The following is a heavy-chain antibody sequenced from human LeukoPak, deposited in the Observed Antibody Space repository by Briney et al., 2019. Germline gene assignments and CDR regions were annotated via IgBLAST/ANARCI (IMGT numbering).Heavy chain of an antibody. V-gene: IGHV3-33*06. Sequence: PGGSLRLSCAASGFTFGSYGMHWVRQAPGKGLEWVAGISYDGSGKYYVDSVKGRFTISRDNSINTVYVQMNSLRAEDTAVYYCVKDTGGTSLSNWFDPRGQGTPLTVSS. CDR2: ISYDGSGK. CDR3: VKDTGGTSLSNWFDP. CDR1: GFTFGSYG. D-gene: IGHD2-8*02. J-gene: IGHJ5*02.